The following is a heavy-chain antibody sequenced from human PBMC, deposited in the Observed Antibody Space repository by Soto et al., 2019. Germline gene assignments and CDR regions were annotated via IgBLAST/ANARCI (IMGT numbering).Heavy chain of an antibody. J-gene: IGHJ4*02. Sequence: GGSLRLSCAASGFTFTRYSMNWVRQAPGKGLEWVSSISSTTNYIYYADSLKGRFTVSRDNAKNSVYLEMNSLSAEDTAVYYCARESEDLTSNFDYWGQGTLVTVSS. CDR1: GFTFTRYS. V-gene: IGHV3-21*01. CDR3: ARESEDLTSNFDY. CDR2: ISSTTNYI.